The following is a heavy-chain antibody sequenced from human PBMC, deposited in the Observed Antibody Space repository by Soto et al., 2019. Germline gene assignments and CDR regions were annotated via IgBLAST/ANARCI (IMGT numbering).Heavy chain of an antibody. D-gene: IGHD6-13*01. Sequence: GGSLRLSCAASGFTFSSYAMSWVRQAPGKGLEWVSAISGSGGSTYYADSVKGRFTISRDDSKNTLYLQMNSLRAEDTAVYYCAKRSGNLAAAGKKFDYWGQGTLVTVSS. CDR3: AKRSGNLAAAGKKFDY. V-gene: IGHV3-23*01. J-gene: IGHJ4*02. CDR2: ISGSGGST. CDR1: GFTFSSYA.